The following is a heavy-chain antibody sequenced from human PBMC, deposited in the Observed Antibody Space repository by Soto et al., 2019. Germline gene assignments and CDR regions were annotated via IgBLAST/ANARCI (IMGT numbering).Heavy chain of an antibody. CDR3: ARDRGYCSSTSCFNYYYYGMDV. V-gene: IGHV1-69*06. Sequence: SVKVSCKSSGGTFSSYAISWVRQAPGQVLEWMGGIIPIFGTANYAQKFQGRVTITADKSTSTAYMELSSLRSEDTAVHYCARDRGYCSSTSCFNYYYYGMDVWGQGTTVTVSS. CDR1: GGTFSSYA. D-gene: IGHD2-2*01. CDR2: IIPIFGTA. J-gene: IGHJ6*02.